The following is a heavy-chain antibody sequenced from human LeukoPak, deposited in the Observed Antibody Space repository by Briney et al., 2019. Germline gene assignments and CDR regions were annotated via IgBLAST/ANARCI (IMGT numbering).Heavy chain of an antibody. CDR3: ARAGTADYYDVR. CDR1: GFTFSSYW. D-gene: IGHD3-22*01. Sequence: GGSLRLSCAASGFTFSSYWMHWVRQAPGKGLVWVSRINSDGSSTSYADSVKGRFTISRDNAKNTLYLQMNSLRAEDTAVYYCARAGTADYYDVRGGQGTLVTVSS. CDR2: INSDGSST. V-gene: IGHV3-74*01. J-gene: IGHJ4*02.